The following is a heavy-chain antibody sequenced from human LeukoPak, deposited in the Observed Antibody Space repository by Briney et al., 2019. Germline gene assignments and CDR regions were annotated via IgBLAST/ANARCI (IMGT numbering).Heavy chain of an antibody. CDR2: ISGSGGST. V-gene: IGHV3-23*01. CDR1: GFTFSSYA. D-gene: IGHD6-19*01. CDR3: AKWDGSSGPSGIDY. J-gene: IGHJ4*02. Sequence: GGSLRLSCAASGFTFSSYAMSWVRQAPGKGLEWGSAISGSGGSTYYADSVKGRFTISRDNSKNTPYLQMNSLRAEDTAVYYCAKWDGSSGPSGIDYWGQGTLVTVSS.